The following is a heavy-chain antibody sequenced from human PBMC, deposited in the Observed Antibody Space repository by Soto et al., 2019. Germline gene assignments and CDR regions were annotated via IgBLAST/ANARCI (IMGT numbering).Heavy chain of an antibody. V-gene: IGHV3-23*01. CDR3: ARANLGGFDY. CDR2: ISAGGGST. D-gene: IGHD3-16*01. CDR1: GFTFSTYA. J-gene: IGHJ4*02. Sequence: GGSLRLSCAASGFTFSTYAMTWVRQTPGKGLEWVSSISAGGGSTYSADSVKGRFTMSRDNSKNALFLQMTSLRAEDTAVYYCARANLGGFDYWGQGTLVTVSS.